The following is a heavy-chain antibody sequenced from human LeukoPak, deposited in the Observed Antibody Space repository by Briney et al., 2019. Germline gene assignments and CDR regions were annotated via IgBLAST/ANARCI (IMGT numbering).Heavy chain of an antibody. J-gene: IGHJ4*02. V-gene: IGHV4-34*01. D-gene: IGHD3-10*01. Sequence: SETLSLTCAVYGGSFSGYYWSWIRQPPGKGLEWIGEINDSGSTNDNPSLKRRVTISVDTSKNQSALKVSSVTAADTAVYYCARVTYYYGSGSSDREVNFDYWGQGTLVTVSS. CDR2: INDSGST. CDR1: GGSFSGYY. CDR3: ARVTYYYGSGSSDREVNFDY.